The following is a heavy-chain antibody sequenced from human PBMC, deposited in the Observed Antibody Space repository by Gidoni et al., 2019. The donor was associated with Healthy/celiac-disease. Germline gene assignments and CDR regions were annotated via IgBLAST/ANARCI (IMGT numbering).Heavy chain of an antibody. J-gene: IGHJ4*02. V-gene: IGHV3-30*03. CDR2: ISYGGRNK. Sequence: QVQLVESGGGVVQPGLSLRLSCAAYGFTFSSYGMHWGRQAPGKGLVLVAVISYGGRNKYYADYVKGRFTISRDNSKNTLYLQMNSLRAEDTAVYYCASEVVPAAYFDYWGQGTLVTVSS. CDR3: ASEVVPAAYFDY. D-gene: IGHD2-2*01. CDR1: GFTFSSYG.